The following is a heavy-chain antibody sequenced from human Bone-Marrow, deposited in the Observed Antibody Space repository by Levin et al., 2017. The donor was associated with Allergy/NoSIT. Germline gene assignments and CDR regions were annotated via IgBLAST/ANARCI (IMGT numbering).Heavy chain of an antibody. V-gene: IGHV4-39*01. CDR1: GGSISSSSYY. D-gene: IGHD4-17*01. J-gene: IGHJ4*02. CDR3: ARQGVDGDPFDY. CDR2: IYYSGST. Sequence: PSETLSLTCTVSGGSISSSSYYWGWIRQPPGKGLEWIGSIYYSGSTYYNPSLKSRVTISVDTSKNQFSLKLSSVTAADTAVYYCARQGVDGDPFDYWGQGTLVTVSS.